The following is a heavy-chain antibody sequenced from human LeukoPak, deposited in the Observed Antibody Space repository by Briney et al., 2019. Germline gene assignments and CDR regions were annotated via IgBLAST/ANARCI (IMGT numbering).Heavy chain of an antibody. V-gene: IGHV3-30*02. Sequence: GGSLRLSCAASGFTFSSYGMHWVRQAPGKGLEWVAFIRYDGCNKYYADSVKGRFTISRDNSKNTLYLQMNSLRAEDTAVYYCAKDHRAYCGGDCVDFDYWGQGTLVTVSS. CDR3: AKDHRAYCGGDCVDFDY. CDR2: IRYDGCNK. CDR1: GFTFSSYG. D-gene: IGHD2-21*02. J-gene: IGHJ4*02.